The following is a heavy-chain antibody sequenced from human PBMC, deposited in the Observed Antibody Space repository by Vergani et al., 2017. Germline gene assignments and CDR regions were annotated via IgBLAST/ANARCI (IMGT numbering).Heavy chain of an antibody. V-gene: IGHV3-73*01. D-gene: IGHD2-2*02. J-gene: IGHJ6*02. CDR1: GFTFSSYS. CDR3: TRLYPSYYGMDV. Sequence: EVQLVESGGGLVKPGGSLRLSCAASGFTFSSYSMNWVRQASGKGLEWVGRIRSKANSYATAYAASVKGRFTISRDDSKNTAYLQMNSLKTEDTAVYYCTRLYPSYYGMDVWGQGTTVTVSS. CDR2: IRSKANSYAT.